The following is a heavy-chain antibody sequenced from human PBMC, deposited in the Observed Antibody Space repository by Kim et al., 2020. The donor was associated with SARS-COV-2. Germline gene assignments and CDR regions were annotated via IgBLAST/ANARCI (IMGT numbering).Heavy chain of an antibody. V-gene: IGHV6-1*01. Sequence: KNDYEQSVKSRITINTATAKNQFSLQLNSVTPEDTAVYYCARGWLRPGFDYWGQGTLVTVSS. D-gene: IGHD5-12*01. J-gene: IGHJ4*02. CDR2: KN. CDR3: ARGWLRPGFDY.